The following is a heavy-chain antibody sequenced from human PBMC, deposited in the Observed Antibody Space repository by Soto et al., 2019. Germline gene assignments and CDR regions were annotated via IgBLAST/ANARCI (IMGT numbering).Heavy chain of an antibody. CDR2: ISGDGGST. V-gene: IGHV3-23*01. D-gene: IGHD2-2*03. J-gene: IGHJ5*02. CDR1: GFTFSSYA. CDR3: AKDQELDIVAPLTTANSAYNWFDP. Sequence: GGSLRLSCAASGFTFSSYAMNWVRQAPGAGLEWVSLISGDGGSTYYADSVKGRFTISRDNSKKTLYLEMNSLRVEDTATYYCAKDQELDIVAPLTTANSAYNWFDPWGQGTLVTVSS.